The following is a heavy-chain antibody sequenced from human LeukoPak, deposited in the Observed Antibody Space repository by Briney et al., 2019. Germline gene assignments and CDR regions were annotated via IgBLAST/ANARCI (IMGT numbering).Heavy chain of an antibody. D-gene: IGHD6-13*01. CDR2: IIPIFGTA. CDR1: GGTFSSYA. CDR3: ARADFTGYSSSPPAEYFQH. V-gene: IGHV1-69*13. J-gene: IGHJ1*01. Sequence: ASVKDSCKASGGTFSSYAISWVRQAPGQGLEWMGGIIPIFGTANYAQKFQGRVTITADESTSTAYMELSSLRSGDTAVYYCARADFTGYSSSPPAEYFQHWGQGTLVTVSS.